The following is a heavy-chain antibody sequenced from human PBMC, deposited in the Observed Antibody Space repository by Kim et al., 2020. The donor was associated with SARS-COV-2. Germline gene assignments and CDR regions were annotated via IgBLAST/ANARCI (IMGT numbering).Heavy chain of an antibody. CDR1: GGTFSSYA. J-gene: IGHJ6*02. D-gene: IGHD5-18*01. CDR3: ARVGGYSYGGGVSYYYYYGMDV. CDR2: IIPIFGTA. V-gene: IGHV1-69*13. Sequence: SVKVSCKASGGTFSSYAISWVRQAPGQGLEWMGGIIPIFGTANYAQKFQGRVTITADESTSTAYMELSSLRSEDTAVYYCARVGGYSYGGGVSYYYYYGMDVWGQGTTVTVSS.